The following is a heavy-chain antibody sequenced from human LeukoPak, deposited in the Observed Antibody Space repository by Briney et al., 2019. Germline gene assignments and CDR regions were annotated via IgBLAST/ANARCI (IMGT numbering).Heavy chain of an antibody. Sequence: KSPETRSPTCTVSGGSMSRSYRNWIRQPPGKGLEWIGYIYYSGSTNYNPSLKSRVTILVDTSKNQFSLRLSSVTAADTAVYYCAREYSSSSGRTAFDLWIRGKMVTVSS. J-gene: IGHJ3*01. D-gene: IGHD6-6*01. CDR1: GGSMSRSY. CDR2: IYYSGST. CDR3: AREYSSSSGRTAFDL. V-gene: IGHV4-59*08.